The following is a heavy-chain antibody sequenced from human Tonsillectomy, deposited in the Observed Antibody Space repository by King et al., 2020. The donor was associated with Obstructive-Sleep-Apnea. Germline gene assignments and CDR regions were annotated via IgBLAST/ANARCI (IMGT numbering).Heavy chain of an antibody. CDR3: IKRTGGYYDKSGA. CDR2: ISNVADTHAT. CDR1: GFTFSVSA. Sequence: VQLVESGGGLVQPGGSLKLSCAASGFTFSVSAIHWVRQASGRGLEWIGRISNVADTHATAYAASLKGRFTISRNDSQNTAYLQMNSLKTEDTAVYFCIKRTGGYYDKSGAWGQGTLVTVAS. J-gene: IGHJ5*02. V-gene: IGHV3-73*02. D-gene: IGHD3-22*01.